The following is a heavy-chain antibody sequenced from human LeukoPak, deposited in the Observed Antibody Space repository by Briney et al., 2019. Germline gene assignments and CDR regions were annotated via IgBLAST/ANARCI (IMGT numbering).Heavy chain of an antibody. CDR2: TYYDGSNK. D-gene: IGHD3-22*01. CDR1: GFPFSSYE. J-gene: IGHJ6*01. CDR3: AKGYYNSTNNYYYYSMDV. V-gene: IGHV3-30*18. Sequence: PGGSLRLSCAASGFPFSSYEMHWVRQAPGKGLEWVAVTYYDGSNKYYADSVKGRFTISRDNSQNTLYLQMNSLRAEDTAVYYCAKGYYNSTNNYYYYSMDVGGEGTAVTVS.